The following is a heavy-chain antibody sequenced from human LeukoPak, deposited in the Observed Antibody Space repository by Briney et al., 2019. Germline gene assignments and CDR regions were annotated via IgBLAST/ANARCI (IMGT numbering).Heavy chain of an antibody. CDR3: AKEGAAAGTTFDY. CDR1: GFTFRSYW. D-gene: IGHD6-13*01. CDR2: IDSDGSNS. Sequence: QPGGSLSLSCAASGFTFRSYWMHWVRQAPGKGLVWVSRIDSDGSNSIYAASVKGRFTISRDNSKNTLYLQMNSLRAEDTAVYYCAKEGAAAGTTFDYWGQGTLVTVSS. J-gene: IGHJ4*02. V-gene: IGHV3-74*01.